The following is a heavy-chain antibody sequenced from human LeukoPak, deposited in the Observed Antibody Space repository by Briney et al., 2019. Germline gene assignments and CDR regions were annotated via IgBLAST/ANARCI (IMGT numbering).Heavy chain of an antibody. D-gene: IGHD6-25*01. CDR2: INHSGST. Sequence: SETLSLTCAVYGGSFSGYYWSWIRQPPGKGLEWMGEINHSGSTNYNPSLKSRVTISVDTSKNQSSPKLSSVTAADTEVYYVARGVYSSGYFDYWGQGTLVAVSS. V-gene: IGHV4-34*01. J-gene: IGHJ4*02. CDR3: ARGVYSSGYFDY. CDR1: GGSFSGYY.